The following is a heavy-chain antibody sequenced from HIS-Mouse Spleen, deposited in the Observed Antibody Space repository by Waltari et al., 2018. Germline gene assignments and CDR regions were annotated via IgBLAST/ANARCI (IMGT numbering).Heavy chain of an antibody. Sequence: QLQLQESGPGLVKPSETLSLTCTVSGGSISSSSYYWGWIRQPPGKGLEWIGSIYYSGRTYNNPSLKSPVTISVDTSKNQFSLKLSSVTAGDTAVYYCAREIPYSSSWYDWYFDLWGRGTLVTVSS. J-gene: IGHJ2*01. CDR3: AREIPYSSSWYDWYFDL. V-gene: IGHV4-39*07. D-gene: IGHD6-13*01. CDR2: IYYSGRT. CDR1: GGSISSSSYY.